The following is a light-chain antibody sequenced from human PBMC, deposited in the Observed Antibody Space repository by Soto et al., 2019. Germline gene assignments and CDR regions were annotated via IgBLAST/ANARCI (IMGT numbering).Light chain of an antibody. CDR2: KDS. CDR3: QSADSRSWV. J-gene: IGLJ3*02. V-gene: IGLV3-25*03. Sequence: SYELTQPPSVSVSPGQTARITCSGDALPKQYAYWYQQKPGQAPVLVIYKDSERPSGIPERFSGSSSGTTVTLTISGVQAEDEADYYCQSADSRSWVFGGGTKLTVL. CDR1: ALPKQY.